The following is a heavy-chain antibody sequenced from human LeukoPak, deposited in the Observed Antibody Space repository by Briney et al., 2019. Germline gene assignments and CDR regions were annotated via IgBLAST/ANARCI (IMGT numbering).Heavy chain of an antibody. J-gene: IGHJ4*02. CDR2: IRYDGSNK. D-gene: IGHD5-18*01. Sequence: GGSLRLSCAASGFTFSSYGMHWVRQAPGKGLEWVAFIRYDGSNKYYADSVKGRFTISRDNSKNTLYLQMNSLRAEDTAVYYCANRDTAMVNSFNYWGQGTLVTVSS. V-gene: IGHV3-30*02. CDR1: GFTFSSYG. CDR3: ANRDTAMVNSFNY.